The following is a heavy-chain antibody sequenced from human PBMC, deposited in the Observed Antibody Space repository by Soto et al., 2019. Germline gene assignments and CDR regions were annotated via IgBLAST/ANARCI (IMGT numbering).Heavy chain of an antibody. CDR3: ARGYSSGWYRGYYYGMDV. V-gene: IGHV4-39*01. J-gene: IGHJ6*02. CDR1: GGSIGSDSYY. Sequence: ETLSLTCTVSGGSIGSDSYYWGWIREPPGKGLEWIGNIFYSGSAYYNPSLKSRVTISVDTSKNQFSLQLSSVTPADTAVYYCARGYSSGWYRGYYYGMDVWGQGTTVTVSS. D-gene: IGHD6-19*01. CDR2: IFYSGSA.